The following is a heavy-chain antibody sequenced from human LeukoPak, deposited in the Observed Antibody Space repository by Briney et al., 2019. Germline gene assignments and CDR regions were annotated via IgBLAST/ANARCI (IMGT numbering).Heavy chain of an antibody. D-gene: IGHD6-6*01. V-gene: IGHV1-2*02. Sequence: ASVKVSCKASGYTFTGYYMHWVRQAPGQGLEWMGWINPNSGGTNYAQKFQGRVTMTRDTSISTAYMELSRLRSDDTAVYYCVRDCRIAARSGHWFDPWGQGTLVTVSS. J-gene: IGHJ5*02. CDR2: INPNSGGT. CDR1: GYTFTGYY. CDR3: VRDCRIAARSGHWFDP.